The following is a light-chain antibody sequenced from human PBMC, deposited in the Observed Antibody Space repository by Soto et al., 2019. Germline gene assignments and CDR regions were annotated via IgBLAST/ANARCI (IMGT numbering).Light chain of an antibody. CDR3: QQYYPYPWT. J-gene: IGKJ1*01. CDR2: ATS. Sequence: AIRVTQSPYSLSASTGDRVTITCRASQCISSYLAWFQQNPGRPPKLLMYATSTLQSDVPHRFSGSVYGNDLTLTICCLHSEDLATYFCQQYYPYPWTFGQGTKVAIK. V-gene: IGKV1-8*01. CDR1: QCISSY.